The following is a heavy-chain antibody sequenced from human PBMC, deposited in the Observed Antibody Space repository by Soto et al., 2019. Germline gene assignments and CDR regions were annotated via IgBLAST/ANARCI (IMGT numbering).Heavy chain of an antibody. J-gene: IGHJ5*02. CDR1: GGTFSTYP. CDR2: IIPLFGTT. CDR3: ARGATHGSSWYFWFDP. Sequence: QVQLVQSGAEVRMPGSSVKVSCKASGGTFSTYPINWVRQAPGQGLEWMGGIIPLFGTTNYAQKFKGRVTITADESTSTAYMELSSLRAEDAAVYYCARGATHGSSWYFWFDPWGQGTLGTVS. D-gene: IGHD6-13*01. V-gene: IGHV1-69*01.